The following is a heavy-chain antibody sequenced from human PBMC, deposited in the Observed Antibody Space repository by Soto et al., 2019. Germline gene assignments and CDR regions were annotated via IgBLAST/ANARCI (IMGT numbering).Heavy chain of an antibody. CDR1: GFTFSSYA. CDR2: ISGSGGST. CDR3: ASFPSFGVWAYYFDY. Sequence: GGSLRLSCSASGFTFSSYAMSWVRQAPGKGLEWVSAISGSGGSTYYEDTVKGRFTISRDNSKNTLYLQMNSLRAEDTAVYYCASFPSFGVWAYYFDYWGQGTLVTVSS. J-gene: IGHJ4*02. D-gene: IGHD3-10*01. V-gene: IGHV3-23*01.